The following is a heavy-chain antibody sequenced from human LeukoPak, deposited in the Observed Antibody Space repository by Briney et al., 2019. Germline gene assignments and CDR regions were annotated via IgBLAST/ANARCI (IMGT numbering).Heavy chain of an antibody. CDR3: ARDLVTVTKGFDI. CDR1: EDSLSSHY. J-gene: IGHJ3*02. Sequence: SETLSLACAVSEDSLSSHYWTWIRPPHGKRLEWIGYISYIGRTNYNPSIMSRVTISIDTSKNQFSLKLTSVTAADTAVYYCARDLVTVTKGFDIWGQGTMVSVSS. D-gene: IGHD4-17*01. CDR2: ISYIGRT. V-gene: IGHV4-59*11.